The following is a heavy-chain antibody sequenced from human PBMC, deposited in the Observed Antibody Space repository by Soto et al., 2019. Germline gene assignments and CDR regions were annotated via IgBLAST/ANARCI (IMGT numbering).Heavy chain of an antibody. J-gene: IGHJ4*02. Sequence: GGSLRLSCAASGFTFSSYWMHWVRQAPGKGLVWVSRINSDGSSTSYADSVKGRFTISRDNAKNTLYLQMNSLGAEDTAVYYCAIRASYYDSSGYFDYWGQGTLVTVS. CDR2: INSDGSST. D-gene: IGHD3-22*01. CDR3: AIRASYYDSSGYFDY. CDR1: GFTFSSYW. V-gene: IGHV3-74*01.